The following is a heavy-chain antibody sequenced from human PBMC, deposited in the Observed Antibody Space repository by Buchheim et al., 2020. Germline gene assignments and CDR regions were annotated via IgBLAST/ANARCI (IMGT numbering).Heavy chain of an antibody. J-gene: IGHJ6*02. Sequence: QVQLVESGGGVVQPGRSLRLSCAASGFTFSSYGMHWVRQAPGKGLEWVAVISYDGSNKYYADSVKGRFTISRDNSKTTLYLQMNSLRAEDTAVYYCAKEGGPYYYYGMDVWGQGTT. V-gene: IGHV3-30*18. CDR2: ISYDGSNK. CDR1: GFTFSSYG. CDR3: AKEGGPYYYYGMDV.